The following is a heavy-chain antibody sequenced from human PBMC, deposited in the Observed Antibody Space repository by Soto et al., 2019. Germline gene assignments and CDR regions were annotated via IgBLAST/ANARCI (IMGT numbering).Heavy chain of an antibody. V-gene: IGHV3-23*01. CDR1: GFTFSSYA. D-gene: IGHD6-13*01. CDR3: AKDHQQLVPVVDDAFDI. CDR2: ISGSGGST. Sequence: GGSLRLSCAASGFTFSSYAMSWVRQAPGKGLEWVSAISGSGGSTYYADSVKGRFTISRDNSKNALYLQMNSLRAEDTAVYYCAKDHQQLVPVVDDAFDIWGQGTMVTVSS. J-gene: IGHJ3*02.